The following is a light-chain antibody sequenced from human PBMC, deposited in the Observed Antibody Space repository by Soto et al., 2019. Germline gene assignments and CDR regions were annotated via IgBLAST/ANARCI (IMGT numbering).Light chain of an antibody. J-gene: IGKJ2*01. Sequence: DIVMTQSPASLAVSLGERATINCKSSQSVLYSSNNKNYLAWYQQKPGQPPKLLIYWASTRESGVPDRFSGSGSGTDFTLTISILQAEDVAVYYCQQYYSTPPYTFGQGNKLEIK. CDR2: WAS. CDR3: QQYYSTPPYT. V-gene: IGKV4-1*01. CDR1: QSVLYSSNNKNY.